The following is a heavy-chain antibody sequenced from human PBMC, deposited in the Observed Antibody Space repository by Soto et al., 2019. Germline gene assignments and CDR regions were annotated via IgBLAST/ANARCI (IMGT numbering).Heavy chain of an antibody. J-gene: IGHJ3*02. V-gene: IGHV4-59*01. D-gene: IGHD3-22*01. CDR3: ARDSSGYIDAFDI. CDR2: IYYSGST. CDR1: GGSISSYY. Sequence: KSSETLSLTCTVSGGSISSYYWSWIRQPPGKGLEWIGYIYYSGSTNYNPSLKSRVTISVDTSKNQFSLKLSSVTAADTAVYYCARDSSGYIDAFDIWGQGTMVTVSS.